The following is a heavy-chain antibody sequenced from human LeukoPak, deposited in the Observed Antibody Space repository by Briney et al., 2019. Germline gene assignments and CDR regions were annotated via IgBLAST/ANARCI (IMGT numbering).Heavy chain of an antibody. V-gene: IGHV4-59*01. CDR3: ARRLRYYYGMDV. CDR1: GGSISSYY. J-gene: IGHJ6*02. CDR2: IYYSGST. Sequence: SETLSLTCTVSGGSISSYYRSWIRQPPGKGLEWIGYIYYSGSTNYNPSLKSRVTISVDTSKNQFSLKLSSVTAADTAVYYCARRLRYYYGMDVWGQGTTVTVSS.